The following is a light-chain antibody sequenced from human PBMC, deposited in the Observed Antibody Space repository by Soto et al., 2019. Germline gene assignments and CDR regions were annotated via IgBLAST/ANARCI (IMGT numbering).Light chain of an antibody. CDR2: DVS. CDR3: SSYTSSSTPVV. CDR1: SSDVGGYNY. Sequence: QSVLTQPASVSGSPGQSITISCTGTSSDVGGYNYVSWYQQHPGKAPKLMIYDVSNRPSGVSNRFSGSKSGNTASLTISGLKAEDEVDYYCSSYTSSSTPVVFGGGPSSPS. V-gene: IGLV2-14*01. J-gene: IGLJ2*01.